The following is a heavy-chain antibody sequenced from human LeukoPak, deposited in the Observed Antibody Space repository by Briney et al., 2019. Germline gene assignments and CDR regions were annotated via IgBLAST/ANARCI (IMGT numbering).Heavy chain of an antibody. CDR3: AKERREQSRDNYFDY. Sequence: GGSLRLSCAASGFTFSSHDMHWVRQTTGKGLEWVSGIGTAGDPYYLDSVKGRFTISRENAKNSLYLQMNSLRAGDTAVYYCAKERREQSRDNYFDYWGQGTLVTVSS. V-gene: IGHV3-13*05. J-gene: IGHJ4*02. CDR2: IGTAGDP. D-gene: IGHD1-1*01. CDR1: GFTFSSHD.